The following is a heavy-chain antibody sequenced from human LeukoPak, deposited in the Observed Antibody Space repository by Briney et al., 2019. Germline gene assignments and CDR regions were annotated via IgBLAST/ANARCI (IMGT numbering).Heavy chain of an antibody. V-gene: IGHV3-30*01. CDR2: ISFDGSNK. CDR1: GFTFSIYA. CDR3: ARDRTRPAALDY. Sequence: PGRSLRLSCAASGFTFSIYAMHWGREAPGKGLEWVAVISFDGSNKYYADSVKGRFTISRDNSKNTLYLQMNSLRAEDTAVYYCARDRTRPAALDYWGQGTLVTVSS. D-gene: IGHD2-2*01. J-gene: IGHJ4*02.